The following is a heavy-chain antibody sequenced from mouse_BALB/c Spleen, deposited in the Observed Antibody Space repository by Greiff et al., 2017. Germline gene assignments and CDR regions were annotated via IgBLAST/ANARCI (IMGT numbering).Heavy chain of an antibody. Sequence: EVQLQQSGAELVRSGASVKLSCTASGFNIKDYYMHWVKQRPEQGLEWIGWIDPENGDTEYAPKFQGKATMTADTSSNTAYLQLSSLTSEDTAVYYCSPLLRPAWFAYWGQGTLATVSA. CDR3: SPLLRPAWFAY. V-gene: IGHV14-4*02. CDR1: GFNIKDYY. D-gene: IGHD1-1*01. J-gene: IGHJ3*01. CDR2: IDPENGDT.